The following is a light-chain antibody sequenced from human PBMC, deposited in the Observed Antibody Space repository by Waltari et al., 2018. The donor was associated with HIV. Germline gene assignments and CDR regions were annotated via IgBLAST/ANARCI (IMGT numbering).Light chain of an antibody. Sequence: EIVLTQSPSTLSLCPGERVTPSCRASQSASGEYLSWYQQKPGQAPSLLNYGTSSRATGIPDRFTASGSGIDFTLTISRLEPEDFAVYYCQLYGSSSLTFGGGTKVEIK. CDR3: QLYGSSSLT. J-gene: IGKJ4*01. CDR2: GTS. V-gene: IGKV3-20*01. CDR1: QSASGEY.